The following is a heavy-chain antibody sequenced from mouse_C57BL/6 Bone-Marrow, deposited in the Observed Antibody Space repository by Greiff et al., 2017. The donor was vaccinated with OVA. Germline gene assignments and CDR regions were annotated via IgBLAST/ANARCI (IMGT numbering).Heavy chain of an antibody. J-gene: IGHJ3*01. CDR2: ISSGGSYT. Sequence: EVKLVESGGDLVKPGGSLKLSCAASGFTFSSYGMSWVRQTPDKRLEWVATISSGGSYTYYPDSVKGRFTISRDNAKNTLYLQMSSLKSEDTAMYYCARQADYDAAWFAYWGQGTLVTVSA. V-gene: IGHV5-6*01. D-gene: IGHD2-4*01. CDR1: GFTFSSYG. CDR3: ARQADYDAAWFAY.